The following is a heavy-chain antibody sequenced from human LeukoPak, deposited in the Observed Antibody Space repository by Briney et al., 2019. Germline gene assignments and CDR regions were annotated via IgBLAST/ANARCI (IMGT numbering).Heavy chain of an antibody. CDR1: GGSISSSSYY. CDR2: IYYSGST. D-gene: IGHD5-24*01. CDR3: ARRYIFYYYGMDV. Sequence: SETLSLTCTVSGGSISSSSYYWGWIRQPPGKGLEWIGSIYYSGSTYYNPSLKSRVTISVDTSKNQFSLKLSSVTAADTAVCYCARRYIFYYYGMDVWGQGTTVTVSS. V-gene: IGHV4-39*01. J-gene: IGHJ6*02.